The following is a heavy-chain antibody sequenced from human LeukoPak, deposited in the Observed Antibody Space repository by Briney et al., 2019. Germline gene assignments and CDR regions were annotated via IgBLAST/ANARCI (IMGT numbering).Heavy chain of an antibody. V-gene: IGHV4-34*01. CDR1: GGSFSGYY. J-gene: IGHJ4*02. Sequence: PSETLSLTCAVYGGSFSGYYWSWIRQPPGKGLEWIGEINHSGSTNYNPSLKSRVTISVDTSKNQFSLKLSSVTAADTAVYYCARVPGLVPTHFDYWGQGTLVTVSS. CDR3: ARVPGLVPTHFDY. D-gene: IGHD2-2*01. CDR2: INHSGST.